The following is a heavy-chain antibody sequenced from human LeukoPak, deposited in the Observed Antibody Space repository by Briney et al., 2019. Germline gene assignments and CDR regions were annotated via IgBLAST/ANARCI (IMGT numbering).Heavy chain of an antibody. Sequence: GGSLRLSCAASGFTFSSYWMSWVRQAPGKGLEWVANIKQDGSEKYYVDSVKGRFTISRDNAKNSLYLQMNSLRAEDTAVYYCARGRRELLWFGELSSFYYYYMDVWGKGTTVTVSS. D-gene: IGHD3-10*01. CDR2: IKQDGSEK. V-gene: IGHV3-7*01. CDR3: ARGRRELLWFGELSSFYYYYMDV. CDR1: GFTFSSYW. J-gene: IGHJ6*03.